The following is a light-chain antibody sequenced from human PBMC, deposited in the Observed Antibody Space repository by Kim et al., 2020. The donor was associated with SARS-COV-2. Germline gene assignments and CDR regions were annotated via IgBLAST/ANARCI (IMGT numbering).Light chain of an antibody. Sequence: SSAQGETPTLRASQSVRSSYLAWRQQKHRHQPRRLVYGATSRATGIPARCSGSGSGAAFTITISRLEHDDFAVDYCQQYGSYPLTFGQGTRLEIK. CDR1: QSVRSSY. J-gene: IGKJ5*01. CDR3: QQYGSYPLT. V-gene: IGKV3-20*01. CDR2: GAT.